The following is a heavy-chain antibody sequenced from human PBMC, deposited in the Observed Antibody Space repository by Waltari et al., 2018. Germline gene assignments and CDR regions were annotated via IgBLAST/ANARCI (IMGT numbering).Heavy chain of an antibody. D-gene: IGHD3-22*01. CDR3: ASDKGAYYDSSGYFGY. Sequence: QVQLQESGPGLVKPSETLSLPCTVSGYSSSSAYYWCWIRPPPGTGLEWIGSIYHSGSTYYNPSLKSRITISVDTSKNQFSLKLSSVTAADTAVYYCASDKGAYYDSSGYFGYWGQGTLVTVSS. J-gene: IGHJ4*02. CDR1: GYSSSSAYY. V-gene: IGHV4-38-2*02. CDR2: IYHSGST.